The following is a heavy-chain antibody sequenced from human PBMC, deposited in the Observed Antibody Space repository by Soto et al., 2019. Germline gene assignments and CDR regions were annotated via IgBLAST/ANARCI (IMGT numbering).Heavy chain of an antibody. J-gene: IGHJ4*02. CDR1: GYTXXTYA. CDR2: INTDNGNT. CDR3: ARPRSSNWPDKNFNY. D-gene: IGHD7-27*01. Sequence: ASXKVXCXASGYTXXTYAXHXXXXXPEQRLEWMGWINTDNGNTIYSEKFQGRVTITRDTSASTACMELSSLRSEDTAVYYCARPRSSNWPDKNFNYWGQGSLVTVSS. V-gene: IGHV1-3*04.